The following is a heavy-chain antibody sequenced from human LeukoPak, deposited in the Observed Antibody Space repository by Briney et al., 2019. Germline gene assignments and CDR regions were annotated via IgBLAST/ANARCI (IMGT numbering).Heavy chain of an antibody. CDR3: ARLELWFGTLLYPNYWFDP. CDR1: GYSFSYYW. CDR2: IYPGDSET. Sequence: GESLKISCKAFGYSFSYYWIGLVRQMPGKGLELRGSIYPGDSETRYRPAFQGQVTIPADKSITTAYLQWSSLKASDTAMYYCARLELWFGTLLYPNYWFDPWGQGTLVTVSS. D-gene: IGHD3-10*01. J-gene: IGHJ5*02. V-gene: IGHV5-51*01.